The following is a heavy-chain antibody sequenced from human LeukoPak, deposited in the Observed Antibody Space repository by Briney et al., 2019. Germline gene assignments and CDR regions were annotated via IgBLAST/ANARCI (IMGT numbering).Heavy chain of an antibody. J-gene: IGHJ5*02. CDR1: GGTFSSYA. CDR2: IIPIFGTA. Sequence: SVKVSCKASGGTFSSYAISWVRQAPGQGLEWMGGIIPIFGTANYAQKFQGRVTITADESTSTAYMELRSLRSDDTAVYYCARGIAPGFDPWGQGTLVTVSS. CDR3: ARGIAPGFDP. D-gene: IGHD6-13*01. V-gene: IGHV1-69*01.